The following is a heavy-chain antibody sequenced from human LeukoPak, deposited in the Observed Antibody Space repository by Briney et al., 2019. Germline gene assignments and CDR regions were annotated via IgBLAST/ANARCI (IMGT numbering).Heavy chain of an antibody. Sequence: SETLFLTCTVSGGSISSYYWSWIRQPPGKGLEWIGYIYYSGSTNYNPSLKSRVTISVDTSKNQFSLKLSSVTAADTAVYYCASGGPAASNWFDPWGQGTLVTVSS. CDR3: ASGGPAASNWFDP. J-gene: IGHJ5*02. D-gene: IGHD2-2*01. V-gene: IGHV4-59*01. CDR2: IYYSGST. CDR1: GGSISSYY.